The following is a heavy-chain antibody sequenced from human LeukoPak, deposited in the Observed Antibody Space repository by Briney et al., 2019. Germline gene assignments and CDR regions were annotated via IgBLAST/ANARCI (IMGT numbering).Heavy chain of an antibody. J-gene: IGHJ6*02. D-gene: IGHD5-18*01. V-gene: IGHV3-30-3*01. Sequence: PGGSLRLSCAASGFTFSSYTMYWVRQAPGKGLEWVAVISYDGSNKYYADSVKGRFTISRDNSKNTLYLQMNSLRAEDTAVYYCARDAVDTANAVWGQGTTVTVSS. CDR2: ISYDGSNK. CDR1: GFTFSSYT. CDR3: ARDAVDTANAV.